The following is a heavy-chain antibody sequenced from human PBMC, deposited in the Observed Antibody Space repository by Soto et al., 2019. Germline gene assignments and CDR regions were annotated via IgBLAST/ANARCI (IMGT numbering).Heavy chain of an antibody. CDR1: GFTFSSYA. J-gene: IGHJ6*02. D-gene: IGHD3-10*01. CDR3: AKDVILWFGEFGYGMDV. Sequence: GGSLRLSCAASGFTFSSYAMSWVRQAPGKGLEWVSAISGSGGSTYYADSVKGRFTISRDNSKNTLYLQMNSLRAEDTAVYYCAKDVILWFGEFGYGMDVWGQGTTVTVSS. CDR2: ISGSGGST. V-gene: IGHV3-23*01.